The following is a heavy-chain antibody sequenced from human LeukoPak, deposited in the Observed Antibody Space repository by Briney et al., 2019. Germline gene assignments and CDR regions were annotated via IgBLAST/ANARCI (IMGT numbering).Heavy chain of an antibody. CDR1: GGSISSYY. J-gene: IGHJ4*02. CDR2: TYYSGST. V-gene: IGHV4-59*08. D-gene: IGHD6-13*01. Sequence: SETLSLTCTVSGGSISSYYWSWIRQPPGKGLEWIGYTYYSGSTKYNPSLESRVTISVDTSKNQFSLKLSSVTAADTAVYYCARHEYSSSWYFSDYWGQGTLVTVSS. CDR3: ARHEYSSSWYFSDY.